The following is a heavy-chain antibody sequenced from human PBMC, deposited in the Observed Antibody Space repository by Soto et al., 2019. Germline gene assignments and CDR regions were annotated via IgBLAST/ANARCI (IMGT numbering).Heavy chain of an antibody. CDR2: IWYDGSNK. J-gene: IGHJ4*02. V-gene: IGHV3-33*01. CDR1: GFTFSRYG. D-gene: IGHD5-18*01. CDR3: AREGVDTAMGAFDY. Sequence: GGSLRFSCAASGFTFSRYGMHWVRQAPGKGLEWVAVIWYDGSNKYYGDSVKGRFTISRDNSKNTSYLQMHSLRAEDTAVYFCAREGVDTAMGAFDYWGQGALVTVSS.